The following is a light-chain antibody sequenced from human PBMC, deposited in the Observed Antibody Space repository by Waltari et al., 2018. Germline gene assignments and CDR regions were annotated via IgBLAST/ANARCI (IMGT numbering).Light chain of an antibody. CDR2: DVA. CDR1: SGAVGAHDH. V-gene: IGLV2-14*03. Sequence: SALTQPASVSGSPGQSIAISCTGTSGAVGAHDHVSWYQQHPGSAPKLIIYDVAKRPSGVSDRFSGSKSGNTASLTISGLQADDESDYYCSSYTTTLTYVFGSGTKVTVL. J-gene: IGLJ1*01. CDR3: SSYTTTLTYV.